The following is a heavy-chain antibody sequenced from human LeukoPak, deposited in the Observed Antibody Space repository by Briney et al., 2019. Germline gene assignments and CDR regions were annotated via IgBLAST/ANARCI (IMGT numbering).Heavy chain of an antibody. CDR3: ARENYYYYYMDV. Sequence: SETLSLTCTVSGGSISSYYWSWIRQPPGKGLEWIGYIYYSGSTNYNPSLKSRVTISVDTSKNQFSLKLSSATAADTAVYYCARENYYYYYMDVWGKGTTVTVSS. CDR2: IYYSGST. CDR1: GGSISSYY. V-gene: IGHV4-59*01. J-gene: IGHJ6*03.